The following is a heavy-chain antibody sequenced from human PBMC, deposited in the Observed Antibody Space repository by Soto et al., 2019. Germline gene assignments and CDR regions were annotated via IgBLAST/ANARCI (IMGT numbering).Heavy chain of an antibody. CDR3: SRGGSSGWYPFGYYYGMDV. J-gene: IGHJ6*02. CDR1: GGSFSGYY. V-gene: IGHV4-34*01. CDR2: INHSGST. Sequence: SETLSLTCAVYGGSFSGYYWSWIRQPPGKGLEWIGEINHSGSTNYNPSLKSRVTISVDTSKNQFSLKLSSVTAADTAVYYCSRGGSSGWYPFGYYYGMDVWGQGTTVTVSS. D-gene: IGHD6-19*01.